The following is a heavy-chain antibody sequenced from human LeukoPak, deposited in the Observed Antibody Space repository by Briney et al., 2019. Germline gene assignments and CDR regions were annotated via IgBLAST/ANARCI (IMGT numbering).Heavy chain of an antibody. CDR3: VRENWYYDH. CDR2: IYPPTGGT. CDR1: GYTFTAYH. D-gene: IGHD3-16*01. Sequence: ASVKVSCKTSGYTFTAYHVHWVRQAPGQGLEFMGWIYPPTGGTVLAEKFQGRVIMTRDTSTTTAYMELSGLNFDDTAVYYCVRENWYYDHWGQGTLVTVSS. V-gene: IGHV1-2*02. J-gene: IGHJ4*02.